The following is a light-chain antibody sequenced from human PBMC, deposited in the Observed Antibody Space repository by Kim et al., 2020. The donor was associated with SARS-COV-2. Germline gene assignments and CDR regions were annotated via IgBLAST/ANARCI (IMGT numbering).Light chain of an antibody. V-gene: IGLV1-40*01. CDR1: SSNIGAGYD. Sequence: RVTISCTGSSSNIGAGYDVHWYQQLPGTAPKLLIYGNSNRPSGVPDRFSGSKSGTSASLAITGLRAEDEADYYCQSYDSSLSAWVFGGGTQLTVL. CDR3: QSYDSSLSAWV. J-gene: IGLJ3*02. CDR2: GNS.